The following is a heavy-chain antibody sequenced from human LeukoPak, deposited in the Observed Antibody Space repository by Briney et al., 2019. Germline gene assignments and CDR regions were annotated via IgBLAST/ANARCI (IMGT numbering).Heavy chain of an antibody. D-gene: IGHD6-13*01. J-gene: IGHJ4*02. CDR2: IYYSGST. Sequence: SETLSLTCTVSGGSISSYYWSWIRQPPGKGLEWIGYIYYSGSTNYNPSLKSRVTISVDTSKNQFSLKLSSVTAADTAVYYCARGRIAAAGTPGIDYWGQGTLVTVSS. V-gene: IGHV4-59*01. CDR3: ARGRIAAAGTPGIDY. CDR1: GGSISSYY.